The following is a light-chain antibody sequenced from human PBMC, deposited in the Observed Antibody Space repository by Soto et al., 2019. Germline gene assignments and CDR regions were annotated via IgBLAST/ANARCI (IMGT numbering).Light chain of an antibody. V-gene: IGKV1D-12*01. CDR2: AAS. Sequence: DIQMTQSPSSVSASVGDRVTITCRASQDISTWLAWYQHKPGKAPKLLIYAASNLQTEVTSRFSGSGSGTDFTLSISSLQPEDFATYYCQQANSFPRTFGQGTKVDIK. CDR1: QDISTW. J-gene: IGKJ1*01. CDR3: QQANSFPRT.